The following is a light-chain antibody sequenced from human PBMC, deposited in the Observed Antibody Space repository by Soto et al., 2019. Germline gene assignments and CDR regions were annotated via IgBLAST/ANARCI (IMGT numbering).Light chain of an antibody. V-gene: IGKV3D-15*01. CDR1: QSVSSN. CDR2: DIS. Sequence: EIVMTQSPATLSVSPGERATLSCRASQSVSSNLAWYQQKLGQAPSLLIYDISARATGIPTRFSGSGSGTEFTLTISSLQSEDFAVYYCQQYNGWPLTFGGGTKVDIK. J-gene: IGKJ4*01. CDR3: QQYNGWPLT.